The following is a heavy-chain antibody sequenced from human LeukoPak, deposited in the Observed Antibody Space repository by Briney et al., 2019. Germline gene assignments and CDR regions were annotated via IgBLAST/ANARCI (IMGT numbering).Heavy chain of an antibody. V-gene: IGHV1-46*01. J-gene: IGHJ6*02. CDR1: GYTFTSYY. D-gene: IGHD3-10*01. Sequence: GASVKVSCKASGYTFTSYYMHWVRQAPGQGLEWMGIINPSGGSTSYAQKFQGRVTMTRDTSTSTVYMELSSLRSEDTAVYYCARDPPYGSGSYFDYGMDVWGHGTTVTVSS. CDR2: INPSGGST. CDR3: ARDPPYGSGSYFDYGMDV.